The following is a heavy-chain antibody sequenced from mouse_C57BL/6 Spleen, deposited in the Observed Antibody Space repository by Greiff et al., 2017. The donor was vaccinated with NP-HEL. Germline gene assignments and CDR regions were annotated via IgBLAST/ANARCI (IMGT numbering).Heavy chain of an antibody. CDR3: ARSFTTVVADYYAMDY. Sequence: VQLKESGPELVKPGASVKISCKASGYTFTDYYMNWVKQSHGKSLEWIGDINPNNGGTSYNQKFKGKATLTVDKSSSTAYMELRSLTSEDSAVYYCARSFTTVVADYYAMDYWGQGTSVTVSS. D-gene: IGHD1-1*01. V-gene: IGHV1-26*01. CDR1: GYTFTDYY. CDR2: INPNNGGT. J-gene: IGHJ4*01.